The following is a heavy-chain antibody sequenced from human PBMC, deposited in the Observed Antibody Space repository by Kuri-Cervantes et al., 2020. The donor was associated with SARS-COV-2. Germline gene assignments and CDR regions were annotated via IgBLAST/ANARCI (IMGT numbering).Heavy chain of an antibody. J-gene: IGHJ5*02. CDR2: IYYSGST. D-gene: IGHD2-2*01. Sequence: SETLSLTCTVSGGSISSGGYYWGWIRQPPGKGLEWIGSIYYSGSTYYNPSLKSRVTISVDTSKNQFSLKLSSVTAADTAVYYCATVIVVVPAAIGWSWFDPWGQGTLVTVSS. V-gene: IGHV4-39*01. CDR3: ATVIVVVPAAIGWSWFDP. CDR1: GGSISSGGYY.